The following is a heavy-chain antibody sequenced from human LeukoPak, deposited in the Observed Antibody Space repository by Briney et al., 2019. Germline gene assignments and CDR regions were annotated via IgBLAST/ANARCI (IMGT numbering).Heavy chain of an antibody. D-gene: IGHD4-11*01. J-gene: IGHJ4*02. V-gene: IGHV3-33*06. Sequence: PGGSLRLSCAASGFIFSDHGMHWVRQAPGKGLEWVAVIWSDATNQYYADSVRGRFAISRDDSTSMVYLQMNSLRAEDTAVYFCAKDIQRGFDYTNSLDYWGQGTLVTVSS. CDR1: GFIFSDHG. CDR2: IWSDATNQ. CDR3: AKDIQRGFDYTNSLDY.